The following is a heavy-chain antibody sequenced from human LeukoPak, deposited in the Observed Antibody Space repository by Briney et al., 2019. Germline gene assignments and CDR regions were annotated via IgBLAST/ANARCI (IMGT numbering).Heavy chain of an antibody. CDR2: INHSGST. D-gene: IGHD6-13*01. CDR3: ARGTAAGDYYYYAMDV. V-gene: IGHV4-34*01. J-gene: IGHJ6*02. CDR1: GGSFSGFY. Sequence: SETLSLTCAVYGGSFSGFYWSWIRQPPGKGLEWIGEINHSGSTSCNPSLKSRVIISVDMSKNQFSLKLSSVTAADTAVYYCARGTAAGDYYYYAMDVWGQGTTVTVSS.